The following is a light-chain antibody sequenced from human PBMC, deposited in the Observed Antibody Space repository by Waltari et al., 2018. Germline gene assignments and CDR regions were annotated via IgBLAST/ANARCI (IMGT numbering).Light chain of an antibody. CDR1: SGDVGGYNY. J-gene: IGLJ1*01. CDR2: EVS. V-gene: IGLV2-8*01. Sequence: QSALTQPPSASGSPGQSVTISCTGTSGDVGGYNYVSWYQHHPGPAPKVLIYEVSKRPSGVPDRFSGSKSGTPASLTVSGLQGEDEADYYCVSYAAGSNYVFGTGTKVTVL. CDR3: VSYAAGSNYV.